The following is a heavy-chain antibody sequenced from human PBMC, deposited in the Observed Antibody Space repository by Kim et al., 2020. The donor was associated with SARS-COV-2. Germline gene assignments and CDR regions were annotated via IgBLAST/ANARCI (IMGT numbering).Heavy chain of an antibody. D-gene: IGHD2-15*01. CDR2: ISYDGSNK. Sequence: GGSLRLSCAASGFTFSSYAMHWVRQAPSKGLEWVAVISYDGSNKYYADSVKGRFTISRDNSKNTLYLQMNSLRAEDTAVYYCARDLMRGSCTWGQGTLVTVSS. V-gene: IGHV3-30-3*01. CDR3: ARDLMRGSCT. J-gene: IGHJ5*02. CDR1: GFTFSSYA.